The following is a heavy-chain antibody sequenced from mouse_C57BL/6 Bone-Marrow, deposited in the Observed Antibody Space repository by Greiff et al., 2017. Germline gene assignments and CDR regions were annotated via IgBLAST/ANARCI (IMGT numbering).Heavy chain of an antibody. J-gene: IGHJ2*01. V-gene: IGHV1-50*01. CDR3: AIKTL. Sequence: QVQLQQPGAELVKPGASVKLSCKASGYTFTSYWLQWVKQRPGQGLEWIGEIDPSDSYTNYNQKFKGKATLPVDKSTSTASMQLSSLTSEDSAVYYCAIKTLWGQGTTLTVSS. D-gene: IGHD1-3*01. CDR1: GYTFTSYW. CDR2: IDPSDSYT.